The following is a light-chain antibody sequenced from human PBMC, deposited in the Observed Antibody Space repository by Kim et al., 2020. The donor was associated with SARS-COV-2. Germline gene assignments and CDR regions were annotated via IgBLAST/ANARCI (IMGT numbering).Light chain of an antibody. CDR1: QDINKW. J-gene: IGKJ4*01. CDR3: QQANNFPLT. V-gene: IGKV1-12*01. Sequence: ASVGDRVTITCRASQDINKWLVWYQQKPGRAPKLLIYSASSLQSGVPSRFSGSGSGTEFTLTISSLQPEDFAIYYCQQANNFPLTFGGGTKVDIK. CDR2: SAS.